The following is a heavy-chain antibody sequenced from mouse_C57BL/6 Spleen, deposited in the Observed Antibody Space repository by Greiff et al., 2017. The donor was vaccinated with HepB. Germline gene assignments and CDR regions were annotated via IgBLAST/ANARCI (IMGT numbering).Heavy chain of an antibody. CDR3: ARRKLYPLRGYFDY. V-gene: IGHV1-26*01. Sequence: VQLQQSGPELVKPGASVKISCKASGYTFTDYYMNWVKQSHGKSLEWIGDINPNNGGTSYNQKFKGKATLTVDKSSSTAYMELRSLTSEDSAVYYCARRKLYPLRGYFDYWGQGTTLTVSS. D-gene: IGHD1-1*01. CDR2: INPNNGGT. J-gene: IGHJ2*01. CDR1: GYTFTDYY.